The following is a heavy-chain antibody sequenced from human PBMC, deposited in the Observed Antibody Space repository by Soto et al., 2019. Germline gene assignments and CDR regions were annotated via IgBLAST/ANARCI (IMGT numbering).Heavy chain of an antibody. CDR2: IYCSGST. V-gene: IGHV4-59*01. D-gene: IGHD3-16*01. CDR1: GGSISSYY. CDR3: ARAGLHDAFDI. J-gene: IGHJ3*02. Sequence: SETLSLTCTVSGGSISSYYWSWIRQPPGKGLEWIGYIYCSGSTNYNPSLKSRVTISVDTSKNQFSLKLSSVTAADTAVYYCARAGLHDAFDIWGQGTMVTVSS.